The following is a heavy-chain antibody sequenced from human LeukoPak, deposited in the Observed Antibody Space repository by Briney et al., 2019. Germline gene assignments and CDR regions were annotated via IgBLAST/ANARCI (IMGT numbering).Heavy chain of an antibody. Sequence: SETLSLTCTVSGGSISSYYWSWIRQPPGKGLEWIGYIYYSGSTNYNPSLKSRVTISVDTSKNQFSLKLSSVTAADTAVYYCARLAGDILTWGQGTLVTVSS. CDR3: ARLAGDILT. CDR1: GGSISSYY. V-gene: IGHV4-59*01. D-gene: IGHD3-9*01. J-gene: IGHJ4*02. CDR2: IYYSGST.